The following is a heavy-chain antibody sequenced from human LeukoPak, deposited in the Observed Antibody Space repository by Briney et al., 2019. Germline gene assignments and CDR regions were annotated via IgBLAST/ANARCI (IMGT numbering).Heavy chain of an antibody. V-gene: IGHV3-33*06. J-gene: IGHJ4*02. Sequence: PGGSLRLSCGASGFTFSSFGMHWLRQAPGKGLEWVAIIWYDGSEKYYSDSVKGRFTISRDNSKNTVYLQMNSLRVEDTAVYYCAKGLRGNGGFDYWGQGTLVTVSS. D-gene: IGHD3-16*01. CDR1: GFTFSSFG. CDR2: IWYDGSEK. CDR3: AKGLRGNGGFDY.